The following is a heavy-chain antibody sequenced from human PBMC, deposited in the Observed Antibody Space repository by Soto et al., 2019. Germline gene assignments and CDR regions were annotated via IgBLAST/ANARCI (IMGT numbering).Heavy chain of an antibody. CDR2: ISGSGGST. CDR3: AKDIAAAGTGFSFDY. D-gene: IGHD6-13*01. CDR1: GFTFSSYA. J-gene: IGHJ4*02. Sequence: GGSLRLSCAASGFTFSSYAMSWVRQAPGKGLEWVSAISGSGGSTYYADSVKGRFTISRDNSKNTLYLQMNSLRAEDTAVYYCAKDIAAAGTGFSFDYWGQGTLVTSPQ. V-gene: IGHV3-23*01.